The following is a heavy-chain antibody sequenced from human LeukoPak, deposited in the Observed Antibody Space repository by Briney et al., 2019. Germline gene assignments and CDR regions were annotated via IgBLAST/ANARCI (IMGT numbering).Heavy chain of an antibody. Sequence: PSETLSLTCTVSGGSISSSTYYWGWIRQPPGKGLEWIGSIYYSGSTYYNPSLKSRVTISANTSKNQFSLRLSSVTAADTAVYYCARGISGCYDYWGQGTLVTVSS. CDR3: ARGISGCYDY. D-gene: IGHD3-22*01. V-gene: IGHV4-39*07. CDR2: IYYSGST. CDR1: GGSISSSTYY. J-gene: IGHJ4*02.